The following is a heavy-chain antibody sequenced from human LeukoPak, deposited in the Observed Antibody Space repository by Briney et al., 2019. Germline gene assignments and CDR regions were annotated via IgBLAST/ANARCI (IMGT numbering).Heavy chain of an antibody. V-gene: IGHV1-2*02. CDR3: ARRGLASYAGAYYYYYMDV. CDR2: INPNSGGT. CDR1: GYTFTGYY. J-gene: IGHJ6*03. D-gene: IGHD3-3*02. Sequence: GASVKVSCKASGYTFTGYYMHWVRQAPGQGLEWMGWINPNSGGTNYAQKFQGRVTMTRDTSISTAYMELSRLRSDDTAVHYCARRGLASYAGAYYYYYMDVWGKGTTVTVSS.